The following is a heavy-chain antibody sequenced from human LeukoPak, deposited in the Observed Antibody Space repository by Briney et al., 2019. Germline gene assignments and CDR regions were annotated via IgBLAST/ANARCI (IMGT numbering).Heavy chain of an antibody. CDR2: ISSDSGTI. CDR3: AMVRGVIFDY. CDR1: GFTFSSYS. Sequence: GGSLRLSCAGSGFTFSSYSMNWVRQAPGKGLEWVSYISSDSGTIYYADSVKGRFTISRDNAKNSLYLQMNSLRAEDTAVYYCAMVRGVIFDYWGQGALVTVSS. V-gene: IGHV3-48*04. D-gene: IGHD3-10*01. J-gene: IGHJ4*02.